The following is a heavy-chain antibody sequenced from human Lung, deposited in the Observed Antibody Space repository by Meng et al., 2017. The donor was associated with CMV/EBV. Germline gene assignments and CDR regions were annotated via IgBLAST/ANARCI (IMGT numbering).Heavy chain of an antibody. Sequence: ASGFTFSSYAMSWVRQAPGKGLEWVSAISGSGGSTYYADSVKGRFTISRDNSKNTLYLQMNSLRAEDTAVYYCAKDSSRPLFRLDPWGQGTLVTVSS. CDR2: ISGSGGST. CDR3: AKDSSRPLFRLDP. D-gene: IGHD2-2*01. V-gene: IGHV3-23*01. CDR1: GFTFSSYA. J-gene: IGHJ5*02.